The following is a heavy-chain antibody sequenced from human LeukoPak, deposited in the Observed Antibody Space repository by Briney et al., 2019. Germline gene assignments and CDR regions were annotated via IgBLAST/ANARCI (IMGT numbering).Heavy chain of an antibody. J-gene: IGHJ4*02. CDR3: AKDGVPAATFDY. D-gene: IGHD2-2*01. Sequence: GGSLRLSCAASGFTFSSYAMHWVRQAPGKGLEWVAFIRYDGSNKYYADSVKGRFTISRDNSKNTLYLQMNSLRAEDTAVYYCAKDGVPAATFDYWGQGTLVTVSS. CDR1: GFTFSSYA. V-gene: IGHV3-30*02. CDR2: IRYDGSNK.